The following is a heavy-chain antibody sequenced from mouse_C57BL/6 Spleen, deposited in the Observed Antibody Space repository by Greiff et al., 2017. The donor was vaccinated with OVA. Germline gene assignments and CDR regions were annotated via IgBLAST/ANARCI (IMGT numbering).Heavy chain of an antibody. J-gene: IGHJ4*01. CDR1: GHTFTSHR. CDR3: TRGTAYYAMDY. V-gene: IGHV1-69*01. D-gene: IGHD4-1*01. Sequence: QVQLQQPGAEPVMPGASVKLSCKASGHTFTSHRMHRVKQRPGQGLEWIGEIDSSDSYTNYNQKFKGKSTSTVDKSTSTAYMQLSSLTADDAAVYYCTRGTAYYAMDYWGQGTSVTVSS. CDR2: IDSSDSYT.